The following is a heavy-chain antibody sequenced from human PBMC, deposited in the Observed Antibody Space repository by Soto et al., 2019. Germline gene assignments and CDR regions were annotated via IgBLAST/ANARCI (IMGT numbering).Heavy chain of an antibody. CDR2: IYHIGST. CDR3: ARHTGSAFDT. Sequence: PSETLSRTGAVSSGSISSINWWSWVRQPPGKGLDWIGEIYHIGSTXXNPSLKSXXTISVDNSKNXFSLKXISVTASDTAVYYCARHTGSAFDTWCQETMLTVS. D-gene: IGHD4-17*01. CDR1: SGSISSINW. J-gene: IGHJ3*02. V-gene: IGHV4-4*02.